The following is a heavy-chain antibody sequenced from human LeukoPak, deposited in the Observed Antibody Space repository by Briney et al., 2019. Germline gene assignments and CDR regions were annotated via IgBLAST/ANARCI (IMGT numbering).Heavy chain of an antibody. CDR3: ARARGSFNDLHAFDI. V-gene: IGHV3-74*01. CDR1: GFTFSSYW. Sequence: GGSLRLSCAASGFTFSSYWMHWVRQAPGKGLVWVSRINSDGSSTSYADSVKGRFTISRDNSKNTLYLQMNSLRAEDTAVYYCARARGSFNDLHAFDIWGQGTMVTVSS. J-gene: IGHJ3*02. D-gene: IGHD1-26*01. CDR2: INSDGSST.